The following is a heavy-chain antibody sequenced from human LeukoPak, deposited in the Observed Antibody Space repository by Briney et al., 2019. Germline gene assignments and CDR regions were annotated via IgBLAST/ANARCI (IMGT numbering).Heavy chain of an antibody. Sequence: SXXXXXXXGMSWVRQAPGKGLEWVSAISGSGGSTYYADSVKGRFTISRDNSKNTLYLRMNKLRADDTAVYYCXXXXXXDPTGARFQHWGQGTLLTVSS. CDR1: XXXXXXXG. D-gene: IGHD2-21*02. CDR2: ISGSGGST. J-gene: IGHJ1*01. V-gene: IGHV3-23*01. CDR3: XXXXXXDPTGARFQH.